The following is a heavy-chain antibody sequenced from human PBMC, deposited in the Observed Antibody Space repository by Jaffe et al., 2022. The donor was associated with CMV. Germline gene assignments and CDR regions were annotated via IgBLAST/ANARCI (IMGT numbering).Heavy chain of an antibody. V-gene: IGHV4-39*01. CDR1: GGSISSSSYY. D-gene: IGHD3-3*01. J-gene: IGHJ4*02. Sequence: QLQLQESGPGLVKPSETLSLTCTVSGGSISSSSYYWGWIRQPPGKGLEWIGSIYYSGSTYYNPSLKSRVTISVDTSKNQFSLKLSSVTAADTAVYYCAILTWVGVVIVDYWGQGTLVTVSS. CDR3: AILTWVGVVIVDY. CDR2: IYYSGST.